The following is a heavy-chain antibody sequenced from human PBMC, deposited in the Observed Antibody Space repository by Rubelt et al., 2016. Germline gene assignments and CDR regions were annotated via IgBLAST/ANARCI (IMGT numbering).Heavy chain of an antibody. V-gene: IGHV4-4*02. J-gene: IGHJ4*02. CDR3: ASSAIVGSPCLTY. Sequence: QVQLQESGPGLVKPSGTLSLTCAVSGGSITSSNWWSWVRQPPGKGLEWIGEIFHTGSTNYNPSLKRRVTIYVDKSKNQFSLELTSMTTADTAIYYCASSAIVGSPCLTYWGQGSLVTVSS. D-gene: IGHD3-3*01. CDR2: IFHTGST. CDR1: GGSITSSNW.